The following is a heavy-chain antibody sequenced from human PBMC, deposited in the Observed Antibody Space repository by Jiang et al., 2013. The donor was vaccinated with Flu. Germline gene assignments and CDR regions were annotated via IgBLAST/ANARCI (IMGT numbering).Heavy chain of an antibody. CDR2: IYYSGST. D-gene: IGHD3-22*01. V-gene: IGHV4-59*08. CDR1: GGSISSYY. Sequence: LLKPSETLSLTCTVSGGSISSYYWSWIRQPPGKGLEWIGYIYYSGSTNYNPSLKSRVTISVDTSKNQFSLKLSSVTAADTAVYYCARHLVVVIKGDAFDIWG. CDR3: ARHLVVVIKGDAFDI. J-gene: IGHJ3*02.